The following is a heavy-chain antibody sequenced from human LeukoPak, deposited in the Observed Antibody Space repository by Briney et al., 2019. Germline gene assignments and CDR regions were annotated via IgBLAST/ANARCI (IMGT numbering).Heavy chain of an antibody. CDR3: ARDRSPYGDYAIDI. V-gene: IGHV3-21*01. Sequence: PGGSLRLSCATSGFTFSSYSRNWVRQAPGKGLELVSSISSSSSYMYYADSVKGLFTISRDNAKNSLYLQMNSLRAEDTAVYYCARDRSPYGDYAIDIWGQGTMVTVSS. J-gene: IGHJ3*02. CDR1: GFTFSSYS. CDR2: ISSSSSYM. D-gene: IGHD4-17*01.